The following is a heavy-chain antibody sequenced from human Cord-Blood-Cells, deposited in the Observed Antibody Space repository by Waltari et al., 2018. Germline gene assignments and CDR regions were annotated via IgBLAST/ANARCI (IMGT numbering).Heavy chain of an antibody. D-gene: IGHD2-2*01. CDR3: ARVSGYCSSTSCYAFDI. V-gene: IGHV1-2*06. J-gene: IGHJ3*02. Sequence: QVQLVQSGAEVKKPGASVKVSCKASGYTFTGSYMHWMRRAPGHGLEWMGRINPNSGGTNYAQKFQGRVTMTRDTSISTAYMELSRLRSDDTAVYYCARVSGYCSSTSCYAFDIWGQGTMVTVSS. CDR1: GYTFTGSY. CDR2: INPNSGGT.